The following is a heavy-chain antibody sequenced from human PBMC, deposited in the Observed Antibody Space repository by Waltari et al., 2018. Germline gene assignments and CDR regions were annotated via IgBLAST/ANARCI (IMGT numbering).Heavy chain of an antibody. CDR3: AGDDSSGYYFDY. Sequence: QVQLQESGPGLVKPSQTLSLTCTVSGGSISSGGYYWSWIRQHPGKGLEWIGYIYHSGSPYYNPSLKSRVTISVDRSKNQFSLKLSSVTAADTAVYYCAGDDSSGYYFDYWGQGTLVTVSS. CDR2: IYHSGSP. V-gene: IGHV4-31*09. D-gene: IGHD3-22*01. CDR1: GGSISSGGYY. J-gene: IGHJ4*02.